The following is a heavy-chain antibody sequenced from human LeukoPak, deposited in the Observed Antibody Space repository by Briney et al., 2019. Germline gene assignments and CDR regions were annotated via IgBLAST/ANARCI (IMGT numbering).Heavy chain of an antibody. CDR1: GFTFSSFA. J-gene: IGHJ6*02. D-gene: IGHD3-22*01. V-gene: IGHV3-30-3*01. CDR2: ISHDGNNK. CDR3: VNPGWYYDSSGYSYYYGMDV. Sequence: PGRSLRLSCAASGFTFSSFAIHWVRQTPAKGLEWVGAISHDGNNKFYADSLKGRFTISRDDSKNTLYLQMSSLRPDDTAVYYCVNPGWYYDSSGYSYYYGMDVWGQGTTVTVSS.